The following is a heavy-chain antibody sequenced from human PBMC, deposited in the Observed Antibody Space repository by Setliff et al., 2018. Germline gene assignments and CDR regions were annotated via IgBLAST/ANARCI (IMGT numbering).Heavy chain of an antibody. V-gene: IGHV1-2*02. CDR3: ARGGTTLTSYDY. D-gene: IGHD4-4*01. Sequence: ASVKVSCKASGYIFNDFYIHWVRQAPGQGLEWMGWISPKSGGTNYGRKFQGRVTMTRDTSISTVYMELSRLRSDDTAVYYCARGGTTLTSYDYWGQGTLVTVSS. J-gene: IGHJ4*02. CDR2: ISPKSGGT. CDR1: GYIFNDFY.